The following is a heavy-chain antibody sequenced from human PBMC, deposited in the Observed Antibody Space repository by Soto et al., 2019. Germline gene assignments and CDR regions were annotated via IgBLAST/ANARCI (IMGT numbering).Heavy chain of an antibody. V-gene: IGHV4-39*01. Sequence: SETLSLTCTASGGSVSSSSYYWGWVRQPPGKGLEWIGSVYYSGSTYYNPSLESQVTISVDKSKNQFSLKLMSLSAADTAVYYCGRLEGLATISYYFDYWGQGALVTVSS. CDR2: VYYSGST. D-gene: IGHD3-9*01. J-gene: IGHJ4*02. CDR3: GRLEGLATISYYFDY. CDR1: GGSVSSSSYY.